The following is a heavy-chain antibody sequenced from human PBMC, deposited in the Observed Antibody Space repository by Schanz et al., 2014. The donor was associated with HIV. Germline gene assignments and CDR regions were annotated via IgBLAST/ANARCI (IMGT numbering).Heavy chain of an antibody. D-gene: IGHD3-10*01. Sequence: VQLVESGGGLGHPGGSLRLSCVASGFMFSSYGMNWVRQAPGKGLEWVAVISYDGSYKYYADSVKGRFTISRDNSKNTLYLQMNSLRAEDTAVYYCAKCPTMVRGTGMDVWGQGTTVTVSS. J-gene: IGHJ6*02. CDR1: GFMFSSYG. CDR2: ISYDGSYK. CDR3: AKCPTMVRGTGMDV. V-gene: IGHV3-30*18.